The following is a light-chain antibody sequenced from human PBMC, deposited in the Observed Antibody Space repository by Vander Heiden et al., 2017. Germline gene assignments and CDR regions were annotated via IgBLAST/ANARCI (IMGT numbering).Light chain of an antibody. Sequence: QSALTQPAPVSGSPGQSITISCTGTSSDVGGYNYVSWYQQHPGKAPKLIPHDVSNRPSGVSNRFSGSKSGNTASLTISGLQAEDEADYYCSSYTSSSTLVVFGGGTKLTVL. V-gene: IGLV2-14*01. CDR1: SSDVGGYNY. J-gene: IGLJ2*01. CDR3: SSYTSSSTLVV. CDR2: DVS.